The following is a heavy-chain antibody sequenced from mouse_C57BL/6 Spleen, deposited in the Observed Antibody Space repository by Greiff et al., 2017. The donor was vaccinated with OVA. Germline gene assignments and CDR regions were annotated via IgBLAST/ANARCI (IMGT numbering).Heavy chain of an antibody. CDR2: ISSGSSTI. J-gene: IGHJ3*01. V-gene: IGHV5-17*01. Sequence: DVMLVESGGGLVKPGGSLKLSCAASGFTFSDSGMHWVRQAPEKGLEWVAYISSGSSTIYYADTVKGRFTISRDNAKNTLFLQMTSLRSEDTAMYYWARRGGAYWGQGTLVTVSA. CDR3: ARRGGAY. CDR1: GFTFSDSG.